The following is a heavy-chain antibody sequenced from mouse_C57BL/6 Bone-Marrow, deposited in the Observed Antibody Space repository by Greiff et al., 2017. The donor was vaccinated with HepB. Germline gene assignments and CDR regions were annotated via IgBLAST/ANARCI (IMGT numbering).Heavy chain of an antibody. CDR3: ATGGQLRLRAMDY. Sequence: QVQLQQSGAELVKPGASVKVSCKASGYTFTSYWMHWVKQRPGQGLEWIGRIHPSDSDTNYNQKFKGKATLTVDKSSSTAYMQLSSLTSEDSAVYDCATGGQLRLRAMDYWGQGTSVTVSS. CDR1: GYTFTSYW. CDR2: IHPSDSDT. V-gene: IGHV1-74*01. J-gene: IGHJ4*01. D-gene: IGHD3-2*02.